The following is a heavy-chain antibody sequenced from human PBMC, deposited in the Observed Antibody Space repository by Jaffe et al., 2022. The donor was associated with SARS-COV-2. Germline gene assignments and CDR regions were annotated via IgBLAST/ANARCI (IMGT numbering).Heavy chain of an antibody. V-gene: IGHV3-23*01. CDR3: AKTLPIRVVPAARGYYFDY. D-gene: IGHD2-2*01. J-gene: IGHJ4*02. CDR2: ISGSGGST. Sequence: EVQLLESGGGLVQPGGSLRLSCAASGFTFSSYAMSWVRQAPGKGLEWVSAISGSGGSTYYADSVKGRFTISRDNSKNTLYLQMNSLRAEDTAVYYCAKTLPIRVVPAARGYYFDYWGQGTLVTVSS. CDR1: GFTFSSYA.